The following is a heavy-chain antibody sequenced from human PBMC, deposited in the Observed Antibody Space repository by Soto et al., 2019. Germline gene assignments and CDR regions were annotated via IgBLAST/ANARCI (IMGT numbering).Heavy chain of an antibody. CDR1: GGSISSYY. V-gene: IGHV4-59*01. CDR3: AGSPYYYYGMDV. D-gene: IGHD6-13*01. CDR2: IYYGGST. J-gene: IGHJ6*02. Sequence: SETLSLTCTVSGGSISSYYWNWIRQPPGKGLEWIGYIYYGGSTTYNPSLKSRVTISVDTSKNQFSLKLDSVTAADTAVYYCAGSPYYYYGMDVWGQGTSVTVSS.